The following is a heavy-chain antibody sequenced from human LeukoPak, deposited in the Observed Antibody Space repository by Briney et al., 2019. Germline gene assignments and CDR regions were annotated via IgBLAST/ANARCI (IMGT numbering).Heavy chain of an antibody. CDR2: IIPIFGTA. J-gene: IGHJ4*02. CDR1: GGTFSSYA. Sequence: SVKVSCKASGGTFSSYAISWVRQAPGQGLEWMGGIIPIFGTANYAQKFQGRVTITADESTSTAYMELSSLRSEDTAVYYCARALRFLDQAFDYWGQGTLVTVSS. CDR3: ARALRFLDQAFDY. V-gene: IGHV1-69*01. D-gene: IGHD3-3*01.